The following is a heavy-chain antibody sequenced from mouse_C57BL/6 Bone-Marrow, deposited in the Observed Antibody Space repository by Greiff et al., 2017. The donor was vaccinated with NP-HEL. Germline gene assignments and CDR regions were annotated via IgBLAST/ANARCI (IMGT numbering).Heavy chain of an antibody. V-gene: IGHV7-3*01. Sequence: EVMLVESGGGLVQPGGSLSLSCAASGFTFTDYYMSWVRQPPGKALEWLVFIRNKANGYTTEYSASVKGRFTISRDNSQSILYLQMNALRAEDSATYYCARSIYYDYADDPFYAMDYWGQGTSVTVS. CDR2: IRNKANGYTT. CDR1: GFTFTDYY. CDR3: ARSIYYDYADDPFYAMDY. D-gene: IGHD2-4*01. J-gene: IGHJ4*01.